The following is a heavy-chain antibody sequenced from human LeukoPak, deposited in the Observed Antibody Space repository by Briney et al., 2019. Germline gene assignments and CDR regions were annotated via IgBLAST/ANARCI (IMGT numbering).Heavy chain of an antibody. CDR3: AELGITMIGGV. J-gene: IGHJ6*04. D-gene: IGHD3-10*02. CDR1: GFTFSTYE. Sequence: GGSLRLSCTASGFTFSTYEMNWVRQAPGKGLEWVSYISSSGSTIYYADSVKGRFTISRDNAKNSLYLQMNSLRAEDTAVYYCAELGITMIGGVWGKGTTVTISS. CDR2: ISSSGSTI. V-gene: IGHV3-48*03.